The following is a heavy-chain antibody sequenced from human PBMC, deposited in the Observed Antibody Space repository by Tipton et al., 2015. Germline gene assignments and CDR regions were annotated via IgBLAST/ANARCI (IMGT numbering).Heavy chain of an antibody. V-gene: IGHV3-23*01. Sequence: GSLRLSCAASGFTFSSYAMSWVRQAPGKGLEWVSAISDSASSTHYAVSVRGRFTISRDNSKNTLYLQMNRLRAEDTAVYYCAKGEDYGSGSYDYYYGMDVWGQGTTVTVSS. J-gene: IGHJ6*02. CDR3: AKGEDYGSGSYDYYYGMDV. D-gene: IGHD3-10*01. CDR2: ISDSASST. CDR1: GFTFSSYA.